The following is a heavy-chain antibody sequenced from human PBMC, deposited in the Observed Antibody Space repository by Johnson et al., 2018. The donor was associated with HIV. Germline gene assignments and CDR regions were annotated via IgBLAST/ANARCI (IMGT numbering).Heavy chain of an antibody. V-gene: IGHV3-30*04. Sequence: QVQLVESGGGVVQPGRSLILSCTASGFTFRSYAMHWVRQAPGKGLEWVALISYDGSNKYYADSVKGRFTISRDNSMHTMYLQMNSLRAEDTAVYYCAGQVRAFDILGQGTMVTVSS. CDR3: AGQVRAFDI. J-gene: IGHJ3*02. D-gene: IGHD6-19*01. CDR2: ISYDGSNK. CDR1: GFTFRSYA.